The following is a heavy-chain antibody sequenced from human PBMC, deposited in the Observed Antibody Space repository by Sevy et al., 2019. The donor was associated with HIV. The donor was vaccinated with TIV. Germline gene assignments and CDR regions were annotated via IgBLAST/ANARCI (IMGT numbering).Heavy chain of an antibody. D-gene: IGHD3-22*01. Sequence: GGSLRLSCAASGLSVSENYMNWVRQAPGKGLELVSVIYSDGRKYDADAVKGRFTISRDNSKNTLYLHLNNLRPEDTAVYYCARDRYYDASGYYYDYYGMDVWGQGTTVTVSS. CDR1: GLSVSENY. V-gene: IGHV3-66*01. CDR2: IYSDGRK. CDR3: ARDRYYDASGYYYDYYGMDV. J-gene: IGHJ6*02.